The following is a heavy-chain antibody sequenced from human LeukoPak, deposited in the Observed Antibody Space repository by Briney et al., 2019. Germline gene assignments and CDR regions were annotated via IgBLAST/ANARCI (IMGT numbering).Heavy chain of an antibody. CDR1: GASISNSEFY. CDR2: IYYSGST. V-gene: IGHV4-39*07. CDR3: AREVTTVFAFDI. Sequence: NTSETLSLTCTVSGASISNSEFYWGWIRQPPGKGLEWIGSIYYSGSTYYNPSLKSRVTISVDTSKNQFSLKLSSVTAADTAVYYCAREVTTVFAFDIWGQGTMVTVSS. J-gene: IGHJ3*02. D-gene: IGHD4-17*01.